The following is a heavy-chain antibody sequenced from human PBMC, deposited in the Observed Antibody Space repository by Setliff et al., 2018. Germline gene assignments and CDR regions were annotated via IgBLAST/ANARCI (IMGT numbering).Heavy chain of an antibody. J-gene: IGHJ4*02. Sequence: GGSLRLSCAASGFTFSIYSMNWVRQAPGRGLEWLSYITGSSSVIHYADSVKGRFTISRDNSRFTLFLQMDRLRSEDTAVYFCAKSPVAYCSGAVCYPFDYWGQGTLVTVSS. CDR3: AKSPVAYCSGAVCYPFDY. CDR1: GFTFSIYS. CDR2: ITGSSSVI. D-gene: IGHD2-8*02. V-gene: IGHV3-48*01.